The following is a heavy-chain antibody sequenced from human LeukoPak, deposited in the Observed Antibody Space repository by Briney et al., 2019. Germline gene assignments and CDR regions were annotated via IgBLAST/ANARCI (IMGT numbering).Heavy chain of an antibody. J-gene: IGHJ6*02. Sequence: MPSETLSLTCTVSGGSISSGGYSWSWIRQPPGKGLEWIGYIYHSGSTYYNPSLKSRVTISVDRSKNQFSLKLSSVTAADTAVYYCARARYYYGMDVWGQGTTVTVSS. V-gene: IGHV4-30-2*01. CDR3: ARARYYYGMDV. CDR2: IYHSGST. CDR1: GGSISSGGYS.